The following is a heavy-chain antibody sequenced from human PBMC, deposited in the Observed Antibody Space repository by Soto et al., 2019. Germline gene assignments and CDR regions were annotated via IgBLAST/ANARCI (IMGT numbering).Heavy chain of an antibody. J-gene: IGHJ3*02. CDR2: IIADSGNT. Sequence: ASVKVSCKTSEYRFSRYTIHWVRQAPGQRLEWMGWIIADSGNTKYSQTFQDRLTITRDTSASTVYMDLSSLRSEDTAVYYCAKLGFCGGDPCYPLDSWGQGTKVTVSS. D-gene: IGHD2-21*01. CDR1: EYRFSRYT. V-gene: IGHV1-3*01. CDR3: AKLGFCGGDPCYPLDS.